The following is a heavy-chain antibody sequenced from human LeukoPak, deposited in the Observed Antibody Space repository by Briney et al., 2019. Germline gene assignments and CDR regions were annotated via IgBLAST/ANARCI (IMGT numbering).Heavy chain of an antibody. CDR1: GGSISSGDYY. Sequence: PSQTLSLTCTVFGGSISSGDYYWSWIRQPPGKGLEWIGYIYYSGSTYYNPSLKSRVTISVDTSKNQFSLKLSSVTAADTAVYYCARDRIVVVPAATLDAFDIWGQGTMVTVSS. V-gene: IGHV4-30-4*08. CDR2: IYYSGST. D-gene: IGHD2-2*01. J-gene: IGHJ3*02. CDR3: ARDRIVVVPAATLDAFDI.